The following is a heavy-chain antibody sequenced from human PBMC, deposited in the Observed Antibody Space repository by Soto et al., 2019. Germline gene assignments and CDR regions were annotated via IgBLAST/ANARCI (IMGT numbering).Heavy chain of an antibody. V-gene: IGHV3-23*01. Sequence: EVQLLESGGGLVQPGGSLRLSCAASGFTFSSYAMSWVRQAPGKGLEWVSAISGSGGSTYYADSVKGRFTISRDNSKNTLYLQMNSLRAEDTAVYYCAKDLGYCSSTSCYTDYYGMDVWGQGTTVTVSS. CDR3: AKDLGYCSSTSCYTDYYGMDV. D-gene: IGHD2-2*02. CDR2: ISGSGGST. CDR1: GFTFSSYA. J-gene: IGHJ6*02.